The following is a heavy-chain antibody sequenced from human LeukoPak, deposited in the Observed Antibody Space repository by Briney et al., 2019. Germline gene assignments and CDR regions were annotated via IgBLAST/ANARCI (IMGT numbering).Heavy chain of an antibody. CDR1: RGSVNSNSYY. V-gene: IGHV4-39*07. Sequence: SETLSLTCTVSRGSVNSNSYYWGWIRQPPGKGLEWIGTIYYSGNTYYNPSLESRVTISVDTSKNQFSLKLTSVTAADTAVYYCARDHEGSSPSFDYWGQGTLVTVSS. CDR2: IYYSGNT. J-gene: IGHJ4*02. D-gene: IGHD6-6*01. CDR3: ARDHEGSSPSFDY.